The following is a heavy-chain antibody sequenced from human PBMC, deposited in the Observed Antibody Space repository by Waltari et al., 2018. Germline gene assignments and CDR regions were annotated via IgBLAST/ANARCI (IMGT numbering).Heavy chain of an antibody. Sequence: QVQLQESGPGLVKPSETLSLTCAVSGYSISSGYYWDWIRQPPGKGLEWIGSIYHSGSTYYNPSLKSRVTISVDTSKNQFSLKLSSVTAADTAVYYCARGVVRGVSVDYWGQGTLVTVSS. CDR2: IYHSGST. CDR3: ARGVVRGVSVDY. V-gene: IGHV4-38-2*01. D-gene: IGHD3-10*01. J-gene: IGHJ4*02. CDR1: GYSISSGYY.